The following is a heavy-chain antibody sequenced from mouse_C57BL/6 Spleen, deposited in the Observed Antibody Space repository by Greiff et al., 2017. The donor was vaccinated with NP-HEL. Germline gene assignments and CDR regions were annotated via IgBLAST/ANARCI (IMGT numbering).Heavy chain of an antibody. J-gene: IGHJ4*01. CDR3: ARGDTTGYYAMDY. CDR1: GYAFSSYW. Sequence: QVQLQQSGAELVKPGASVKISCKASGYAFSSYWMNWVKQRPGKGLEWIGQIYPGDGDTNYNGKFKGKATLTADKSSSTAYMQLSSLTSEDSAVYFCARGDTTGYYAMDYWGQGTSVTVSS. D-gene: IGHD1-1*01. V-gene: IGHV1-80*01. CDR2: IYPGDGDT.